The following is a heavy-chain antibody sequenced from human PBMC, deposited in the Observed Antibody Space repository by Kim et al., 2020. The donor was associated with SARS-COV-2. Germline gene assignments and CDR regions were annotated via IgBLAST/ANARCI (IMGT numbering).Heavy chain of an antibody. Sequence: SQTLSLTCTVSGGSISSYYWSWIRQPPGKGLEWIGYIYYSGSTNYNPSLKSRVTISVDTSKNQFSLKLSSVTAADTAVYYCARDAAAAGVDYWGQGTLVTVSS. J-gene: IGHJ4*02. CDR3: ARDAAAAGVDY. CDR1: GGSISSYY. V-gene: IGHV4-59*13. D-gene: IGHD6-13*01. CDR2: IYYSGST.